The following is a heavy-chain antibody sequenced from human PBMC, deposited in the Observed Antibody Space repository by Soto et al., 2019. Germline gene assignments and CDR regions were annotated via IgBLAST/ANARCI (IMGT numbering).Heavy chain of an antibody. CDR2: IIPIFGTA. J-gene: IGHJ5*02. V-gene: IGHV1-69*06. CDR1: GWTFRSYA. Sequence: SVKVSCKSCGWTFRSYANSWVRQAPGAGLEWMGGIIPIFGTANYAQKFQGRVTITADRSTSTAYMELSSLRSEDTAVYYCARDGRFGSSEDPISWFDPWGQGPLVTVSS. D-gene: IGHD6-13*01. CDR3: ARDGRFGSSEDPISWFDP.